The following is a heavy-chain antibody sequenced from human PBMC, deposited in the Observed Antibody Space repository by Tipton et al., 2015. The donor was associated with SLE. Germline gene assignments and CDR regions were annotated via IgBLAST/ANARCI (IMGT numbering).Heavy chain of an antibody. CDR2: IYHSGST. CDR1: GYSISSGYY. J-gene: IGHJ5*02. Sequence: LVQPSETLSLTCAVSGYSISSGYYWGWIRQPPGKGLEWIGSIYHSGSTYYNPSLKSRVTISVDTSKNQFSLKLSSVTAADTAVYYCARRATIFGVVTWFDPWGQGTLVTVSS. CDR3: ARRATIFGVVTWFDP. V-gene: IGHV4-38-2*01. D-gene: IGHD3-3*01.